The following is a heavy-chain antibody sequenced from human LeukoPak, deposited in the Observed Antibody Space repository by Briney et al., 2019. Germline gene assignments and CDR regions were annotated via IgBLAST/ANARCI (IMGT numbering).Heavy chain of an antibody. D-gene: IGHD4-23*01. CDR1: RFTFSSYA. CDR3: AKDQGSNRVGGDAFDI. Sequence: GGSLRLSCAASRFTFSSYAMSWVRQAPGKGLEWVSAISGGGGATSYADSVKGRFTISRDNSKNTLFLQMSDLRTDDTAVYYCAKDQGSNRVGGDAFDIWGQGTMVTVSS. J-gene: IGHJ3*02. V-gene: IGHV3-23*01. CDR2: ISGGGGAT.